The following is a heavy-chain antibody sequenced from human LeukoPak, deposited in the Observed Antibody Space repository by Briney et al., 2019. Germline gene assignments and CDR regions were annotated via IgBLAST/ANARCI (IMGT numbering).Heavy chain of an antibody. Sequence: GGSLRLSCAASGFTFSSYGMHWVRQAPGKGLEWVAVISYDGSNKYYADSVKGRFTISRDNSKNTLYLQMNSLRAEDTAVYYCAKDGDLWFGELLSWGQEPWSPSPQ. CDR1: GFTFSSYG. CDR3: AKDGDLWFGELLS. V-gene: IGHV3-30*18. D-gene: IGHD3-10*01. J-gene: IGHJ4*01. CDR2: ISYDGSNK.